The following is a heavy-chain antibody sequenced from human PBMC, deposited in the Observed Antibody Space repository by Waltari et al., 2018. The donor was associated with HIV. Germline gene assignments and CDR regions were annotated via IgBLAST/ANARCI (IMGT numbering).Heavy chain of an antibody. D-gene: IGHD2-2*01. CDR2: IKKDGSEK. Sequence: EVQLVESGGGLVQPGGSLRLYCAASGFTFSSYRMSWVRQAPGKGLEWVANIKKDGSEKYYVDSVKGRFTISRDNAQNSLYLQMNSLRAEDTAVYYCARVRVRSSSSYYWYFDLWGRGTLVTV. CDR1: GFTFSSYR. J-gene: IGHJ2*01. CDR3: ARVRVRSSSSYYWYFDL. V-gene: IGHV3-7*01.